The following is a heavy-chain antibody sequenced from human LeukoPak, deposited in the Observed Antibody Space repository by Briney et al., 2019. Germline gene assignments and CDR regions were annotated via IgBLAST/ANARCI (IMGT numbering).Heavy chain of an antibody. J-gene: IGHJ3*02. CDR3: ARARGYYSPFDI. D-gene: IGHD1-26*01. V-gene: IGHV4-59*01. CDR1: GFTFSSYW. CDR2: VSYSGST. Sequence: PGGSLRLSCEASGFTFSSYWMSWIRQPPGKSLEWIGYVSYSGSTYYTPSLESRVTISVDTSKKHFSLKLSSVTAADTAVYYCARARGYYSPFDIWGQGTVVAVSS.